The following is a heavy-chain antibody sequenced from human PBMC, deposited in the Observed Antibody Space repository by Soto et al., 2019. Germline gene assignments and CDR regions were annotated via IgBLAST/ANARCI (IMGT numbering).Heavy chain of an antibody. V-gene: IGHV3-74*01. CDR1: GFTFRSYW. CDR2: INRDGSST. Sequence: EVQLVESGGGLVQPGGSLRLSCAASGFTFRSYWMHWVRQAPGKGLVWVSRINRDGSSTSYADSVKGRVTISRDTAKNTLYLQMNSLRAADTAVYYCAREIVTTGEYYFDSWGQGTLVTVSS. CDR3: AREIVTTGEYYFDS. J-gene: IGHJ4*02. D-gene: IGHD1-1*01.